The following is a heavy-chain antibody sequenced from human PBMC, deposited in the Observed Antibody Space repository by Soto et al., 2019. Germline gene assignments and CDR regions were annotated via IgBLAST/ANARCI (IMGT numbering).Heavy chain of an antibody. CDR3: AGVTMVRGVYQTFDY. Sequence: QLQLQESGPGLVKPSETLSLTCTVSGGSISSSSYYWGWIRQPPGKGLEWIGSIYYSGSTYYNPSLKSRVTISVDTSKNQFSLKLSSVTAADTAVYYCAGVTMVRGVYQTFDYWGQGTLVTVSS. CDR2: IYYSGST. D-gene: IGHD3-10*01. V-gene: IGHV4-39*01. CDR1: GGSISSSSYY. J-gene: IGHJ4*02.